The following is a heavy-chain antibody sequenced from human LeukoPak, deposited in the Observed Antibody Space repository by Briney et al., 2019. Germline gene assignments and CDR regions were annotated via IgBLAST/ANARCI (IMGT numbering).Heavy chain of an antibody. Sequence: PAETLSLTCTVSGGSISSYYWSWIRPPPGKGLEWIGYIYYSGSTNYNPSLKSRVTISVDTSKNQFSLKLSSMTAADTAVYYCARDLTDYYDSSGYYMSGWFDPWGQGTLVTVSS. D-gene: IGHD3-22*01. CDR3: ARDLTDYYDSSGYYMSGWFDP. CDR1: GGSISSYY. CDR2: IYYSGST. J-gene: IGHJ5*02. V-gene: IGHV4-59*01.